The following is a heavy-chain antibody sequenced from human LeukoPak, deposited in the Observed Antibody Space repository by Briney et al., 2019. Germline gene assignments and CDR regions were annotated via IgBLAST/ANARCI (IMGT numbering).Heavy chain of an antibody. J-gene: IGHJ6*02. CDR1: GYTFTSYG. D-gene: IGHD2-15*01. V-gene: IGHV1-18*01. Sequence: VKVSCKASGYTFTSYGISWVRQAPGQGLEWMGWISAYNGNTNYAQKLQGRVTMTTDTSTSTAYMELRSLRSDDTAVYYCARDGYIVVVVAATANYYYYGMDVWGQGTTVTVSS. CDR2: ISAYNGNT. CDR3: ARDGYIVVVVAATANYYYYGMDV.